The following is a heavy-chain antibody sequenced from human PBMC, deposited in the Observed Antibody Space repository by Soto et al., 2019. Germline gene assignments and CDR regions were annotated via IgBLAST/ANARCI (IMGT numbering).Heavy chain of an antibody. CDR3: ARVVGVGATYNWFDP. Sequence: SETLSLTCAVSGSSISSGGYSWSWIRQPPGKGLEWIGYIYHSGSTCYNPSLKSRVTISVDRSKNQFSLKLSSVTAADTAVYYCARVVGVGATYNWFDPWGQGTLVTVSS. V-gene: IGHV4-30-2*01. D-gene: IGHD1-26*01. J-gene: IGHJ5*02. CDR2: IYHSGST. CDR1: GSSISSGGYS.